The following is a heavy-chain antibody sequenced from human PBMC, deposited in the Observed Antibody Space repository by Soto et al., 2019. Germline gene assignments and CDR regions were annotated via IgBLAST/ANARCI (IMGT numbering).Heavy chain of an antibody. V-gene: IGHV4-39*02. D-gene: IGHD3-3*01. Sequence: SETLSLTCPVSGRSISSSSYHWGWIRKPPGKGLEWIGIIYYSGSTYYNPSLKSRVTISVDTSKNSLYLQMSSLRADDTAVYYCARDGPHISIFGYGDYWGQGNLVTVSS. CDR3: ARDGPHISIFGYGDY. J-gene: IGHJ4*02. CDR1: GRSISSSSYH. CDR2: IYYSGST.